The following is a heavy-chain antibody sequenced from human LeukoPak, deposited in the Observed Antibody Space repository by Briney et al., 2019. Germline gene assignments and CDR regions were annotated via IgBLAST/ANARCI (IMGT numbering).Heavy chain of an antibody. V-gene: IGHV3-11*01. Sequence: GGSLRLSCAASGFTFSDYYMNWIRQAPGKGLECVSHISSSGNNIYYADSVKGRFTISRDNAKSSLYLQMDSLTSEDTAVYYCARYRGYSVNTDSDYVPNGGADYWGQGTLVTVSS. CDR3: ARYRGYSVNTDSDYVPNGGADY. D-gene: IGHD3-16*01. CDR2: ISSSGNNI. CDR1: GFTFSDYY. J-gene: IGHJ4*02.